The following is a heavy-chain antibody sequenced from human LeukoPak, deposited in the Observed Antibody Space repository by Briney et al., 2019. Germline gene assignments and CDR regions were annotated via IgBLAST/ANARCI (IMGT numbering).Heavy chain of an antibody. Sequence: PSETLPLTCAVSGYSISSGYYWGWIRQPPGKGLEWIGSIYHSGSTYYNPSLKSRVTISVDTSKNQFSLKLSSVTAADTAVYYCARLDCGGDCRGDYWGQGTLVTVSS. V-gene: IGHV4-38-2*01. CDR2: IYHSGST. J-gene: IGHJ4*02. D-gene: IGHD2-21*01. CDR3: ARLDCGGDCRGDY. CDR1: GYSISSGYY.